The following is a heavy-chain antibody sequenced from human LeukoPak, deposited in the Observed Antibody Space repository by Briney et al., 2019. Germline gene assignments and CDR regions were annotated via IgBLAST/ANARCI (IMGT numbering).Heavy chain of an antibody. CDR2: IYTSGST. CDR3: ARGISSGWYGAFDI. CDR1: GGSISSYY. J-gene: IGHJ3*02. V-gene: IGHV4-4*07. D-gene: IGHD6-19*01. Sequence: SETLSLTCTVAGGSISSYYWSWIRQPAGKGLEWIGRIYTSGSTNYNPSLKSRVTMSVDTSKNQFSLKLSSVTAADTAVYYCARGISSGWYGAFDIWGQGTMVTVSS.